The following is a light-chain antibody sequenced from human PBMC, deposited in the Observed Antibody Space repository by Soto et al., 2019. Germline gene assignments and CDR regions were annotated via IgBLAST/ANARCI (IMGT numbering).Light chain of an antibody. Sequence: SAGTRSLSPVASATLSCRASQSVSSSSLAWSSQTPCQAPMNLTYGTSSRATVIPARFSGSWSWTDFSPAISGLEPDDFAVSCCKHYRSAPWTVGQGIRV. CDR2: GTS. J-gene: IGKJ1*01. V-gene: IGKV3-20*01. CDR3: KHYRSAPWT. CDR1: QSVSSSS.